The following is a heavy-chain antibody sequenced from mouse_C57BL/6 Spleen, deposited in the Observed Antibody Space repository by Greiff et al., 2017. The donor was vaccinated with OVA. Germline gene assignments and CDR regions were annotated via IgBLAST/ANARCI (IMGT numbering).Heavy chain of an antibody. CDR1: GYTFTSYW. CDR3: ASSPSTFFAY. D-gene: IGHD4-1*02. Sequence: VQLQQPGAELVKPGASVTLSCKASGYTFTSYWMHWVKQRPGQGLEWIGMIHPNSGSTNYNEKFKSKATLTVDKSSSTAYMQLSSLTSEDSAVYYCASSPSTFFAYWGQGTLVTVSA. CDR2: IHPNSGST. V-gene: IGHV1-64*01. J-gene: IGHJ3*01.